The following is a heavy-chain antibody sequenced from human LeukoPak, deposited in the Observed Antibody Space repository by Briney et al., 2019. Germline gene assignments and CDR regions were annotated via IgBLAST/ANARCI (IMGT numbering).Heavy chain of an antibody. V-gene: IGHV4-4*09. Sequence: SETLSLTCTVSGGSISSYYWSWIRQPPGKGLEWIGYIYTSGSTNYNPSLKSRVTISVDTSKNQFSLKLSSVTAADTAVYYCAGRYSSSTEYFQHWGQGTLVTVSS. CDR1: GGSISSYY. CDR3: AGRYSSSTEYFQH. CDR2: IYTSGST. D-gene: IGHD6-6*01. J-gene: IGHJ1*01.